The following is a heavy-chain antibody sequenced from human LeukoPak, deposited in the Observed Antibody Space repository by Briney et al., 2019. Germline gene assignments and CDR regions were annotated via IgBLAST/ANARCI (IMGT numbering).Heavy chain of an antibody. J-gene: IGHJ6*03. CDR3: ARSRPAAAGRRIGGKYYYYYMDV. Sequence: SETLSLTCSVSGGSISSSSFYWGWIRQPPGKGLEWIGSISYTGSTYYNPSLKSRVTISVDTSKNQFSLKLSSVTAADTAVYYCARSRPAAAGRRIGGKYYYYYMDVWGKGTTVTVSS. V-gene: IGHV4-39*07. D-gene: IGHD6-13*01. CDR2: ISYTGST. CDR1: GGSISSSSFY.